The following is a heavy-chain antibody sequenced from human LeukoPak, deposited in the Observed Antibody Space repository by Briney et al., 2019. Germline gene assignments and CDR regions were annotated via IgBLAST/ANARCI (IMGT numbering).Heavy chain of an antibody. J-gene: IGHJ4*02. V-gene: IGHV3-30-3*01. D-gene: IGHD3-10*01. CDR3: AKDTGEFGELYDY. CDR1: GFTFSSYA. CDR2: ISYDGSNK. Sequence: PGGSLRLSCAASGFTFSSYAMHWVRQAPGKGLEWVAVISYDGSNKYYADSVKGRFTISRDNSKNTLYLQMNSLRAEDTAAYYCAKDTGEFGELYDYWGQGTLVTVSS.